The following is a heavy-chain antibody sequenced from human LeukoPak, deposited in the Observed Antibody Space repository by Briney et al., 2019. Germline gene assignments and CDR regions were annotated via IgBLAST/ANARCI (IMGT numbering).Heavy chain of an antibody. Sequence: GGSLRLSCAVSGFTFSSYAMSWVRQAPGKGLEWVSTISGGGGGTYYADSVKGRFTIPRDNSKNTLYLQMNSLRAEDTAVYYCATQGASRWFDPWGQGTLVTVSS. CDR1: GFTFSSYA. CDR2: ISGGGGGT. V-gene: IGHV3-23*01. CDR3: ATQGASRWFDP. J-gene: IGHJ5*02.